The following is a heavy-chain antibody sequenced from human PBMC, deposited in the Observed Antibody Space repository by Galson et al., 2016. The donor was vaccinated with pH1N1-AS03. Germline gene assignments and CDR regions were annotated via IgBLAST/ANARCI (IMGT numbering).Heavy chain of an antibody. CDR1: GFTVSRND. D-gene: IGHD5-12*01. CDR2: IPAAGPT. J-gene: IGHJ6*04. Sequence: SLRLSCAASGFTVSRNDMHWVRQATGKGLEWVSIIPAAGPTHYEDSAKGGFTISRENTQNSLYLQMDSLRTDDTAVYYCAVWGYISGKHGLDVWGKGTTVTVSS. CDR3: AVWGYISGKHGLDV. V-gene: IGHV3-13*01.